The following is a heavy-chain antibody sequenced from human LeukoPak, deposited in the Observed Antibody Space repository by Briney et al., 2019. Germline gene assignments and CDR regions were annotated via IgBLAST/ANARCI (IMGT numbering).Heavy chain of an antibody. CDR2: ISGSGGGT. J-gene: IGHJ4*02. D-gene: IGHD6-6*01. Sequence: GGSLRLSCAASGFTFSSYAMRWVRQAPGKGLEWVSAISGSGGGTYYADSVKGRFTISRDNSKNTLYLQMNSLRADDTAVYYCAKDYSSSSPYYFDYWGQGTLVTVSS. V-gene: IGHV3-23*01. CDR1: GFTFSSYA. CDR3: AKDYSSSSPYYFDY.